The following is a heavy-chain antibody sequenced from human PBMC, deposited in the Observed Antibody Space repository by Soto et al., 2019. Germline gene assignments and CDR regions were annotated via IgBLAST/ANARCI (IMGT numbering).Heavy chain of an antibody. D-gene: IGHD1-26*01. CDR2: IYHSGST. Sequence: SETLSLTCAVSGYSISSGYYWGWIRQPPGKGLEWIGSIYHSGSTYYNPSLKSRVTISVDTSKNQFSLKLSSVTAADTAVYYCARVDQWELLIDYWGQGTLVTVSS. J-gene: IGHJ4*02. V-gene: IGHV4-38-2*01. CDR3: ARVDQWELLIDY. CDR1: GYSISSGYY.